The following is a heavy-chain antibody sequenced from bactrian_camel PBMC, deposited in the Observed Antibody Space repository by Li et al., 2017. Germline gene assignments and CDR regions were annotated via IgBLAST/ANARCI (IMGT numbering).Heavy chain of an antibody. J-gene: IGHJ4*01. V-gene: IGHV3S40*01. CDR3: AAERGGPSWFRY. CDR2: ISSHGDT. CDR1: PFTVSSSG. Sequence: VQLVESGGGLVQPGGSLRLSCAVLPFTVSSSGMTWVRQAPGKGLEWLSSISSHGDTYYMDSIKGRFTNSKDNTKNTGSLQMNSLKPEDTAMYYCAAERGGPSWFRYWGQGTQVTVS. D-gene: IGHD6*01.